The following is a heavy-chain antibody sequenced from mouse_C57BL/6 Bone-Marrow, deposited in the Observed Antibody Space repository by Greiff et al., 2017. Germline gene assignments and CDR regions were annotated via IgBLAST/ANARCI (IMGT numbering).Heavy chain of an antibody. CDR2: INPSSGYT. CDR3: ARKEGLLPRRTALGDYAMDY. Sequence: QVQLQQSGAELAKPGASVKLSCKASGYTFTSYWMHWVKQRPGQGLEWIGYINPSSGYTKYNQKFKDKATLTADKSSSTAYMQLSSLTYEDSAVYYCARKEGLLPRRTALGDYAMDYWGQGTSVTVSS. V-gene: IGHV1-7*01. J-gene: IGHJ4*01. D-gene: IGHD1-1*01. CDR1: GYTFTSYW.